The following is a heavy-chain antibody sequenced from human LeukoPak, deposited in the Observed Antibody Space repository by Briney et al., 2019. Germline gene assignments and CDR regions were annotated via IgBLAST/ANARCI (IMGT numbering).Heavy chain of an antibody. CDR1: GFTVSDYS. D-gene: IGHD5-24*01. V-gene: IGHV3-48*01. CDR3: ARDYKYAFDN. CDR2: IGIDSGNA. Sequence: GGSLRLSCAASGFTVSDYSMNWVRQAPGKGLEWISYIGIDSGNANYADSVKGRFTISGDKAKNSLYLQMNSLRVEDTAVYYCARDYKYAFDNWGQGTLVTVSS. J-gene: IGHJ4*02.